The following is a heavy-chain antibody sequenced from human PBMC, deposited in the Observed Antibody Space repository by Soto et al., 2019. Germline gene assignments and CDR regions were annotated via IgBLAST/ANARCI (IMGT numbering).Heavy chain of an antibody. V-gene: IGHV3-23*01. CDR1: GFTFSNYA. CDR3: AKGGGDDVNYYHHYMDV. J-gene: IGHJ6*03. CDR2: ISGSDGST. Sequence: GGSLRLSCAASGFTFSNYAMSWVRQAPGKGLEWVSVISGSDGSTYYADSVKGRFTISRDNSKNTLYLQMNSLRAEDTAVYYCAKGGGDDVNYYHHYMDVWGKGTTVTVSS. D-gene: IGHD2-21*02.